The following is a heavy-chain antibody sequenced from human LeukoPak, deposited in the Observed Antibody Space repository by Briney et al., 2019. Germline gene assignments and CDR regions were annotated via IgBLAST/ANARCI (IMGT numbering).Heavy chain of an antibody. D-gene: IGHD3-10*01. J-gene: IGHJ6*03. Sequence: SETLSLTCTVSGGSISIDNYYWSWIRQPPGKGLEWIGEINHSGSTNYNPSLKSRVTISVDTSKNQFSLKLSSVTAADTAVYYCARMSGYYGSGSNRVLYYYYYYMDVWGKGTTVTISS. V-gene: IGHV4-39*07. CDR1: GGSISIDNYY. CDR3: ARMSGYYGSGSNRVLYYYYYYMDV. CDR2: INHSGST.